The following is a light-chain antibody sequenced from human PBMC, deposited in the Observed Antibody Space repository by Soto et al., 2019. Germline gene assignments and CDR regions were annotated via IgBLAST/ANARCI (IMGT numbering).Light chain of an antibody. J-gene: IGKJ4*01. V-gene: IGKV1-27*01. CDR1: QGIKNY. CDR2: AAS. CDR3: QRYYNAPFT. Sequence: TQYPSSLSASVGDRVTITCRASQGIKNYLAWYQQKPGEIPKLLIYAASTLESGIPPRFSGSGSGTDFTLTINNLQPEDVATYYCQRYYNAPFTFGGGTKV.